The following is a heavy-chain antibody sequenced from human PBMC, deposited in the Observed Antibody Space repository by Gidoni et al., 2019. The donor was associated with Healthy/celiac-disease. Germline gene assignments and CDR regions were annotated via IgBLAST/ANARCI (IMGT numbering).Heavy chain of an antibody. CDR3: ARDGIDALKQTRGMDV. V-gene: IGHV4-61*01. Sequence: QVQLQESGPGLVKPSETLSLTCTVSGGSGSSGSYYWSWIRQPPGKGLEWIGYIYYSGSTNYNPSLKSRVTISVDTSKNQFSLKLSSVTAADTAVYYCARDGIDALKQTRGMDVWGQGTTVTVSS. CDR2: IYYSGST. CDR1: GGSGSSGSYY. J-gene: IGHJ6*02.